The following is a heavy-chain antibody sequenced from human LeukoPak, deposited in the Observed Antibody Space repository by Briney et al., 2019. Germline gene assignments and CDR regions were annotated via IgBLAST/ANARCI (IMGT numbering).Heavy chain of an antibody. D-gene: IGHD4-11*01. CDR1: GGSISSYY. Sequence: KPSETLSLTCTVSGGSISSYYWSCIRQPPGKGLEWIGYIYYSGSTNYNPSLKSRVTISVDTSKNQFSLKLSSVTAADTAVYYCARSYRRNYFDYWGQGTLVTVSS. CDR3: ARSYRRNYFDY. J-gene: IGHJ4*02. V-gene: IGHV4-59*01. CDR2: IYYSGST.